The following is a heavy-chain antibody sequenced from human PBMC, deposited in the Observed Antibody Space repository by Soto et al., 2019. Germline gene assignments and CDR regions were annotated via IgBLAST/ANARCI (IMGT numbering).Heavy chain of an antibody. CDR3: VRYIHYNSGSYHTELEY. D-gene: IGHD3-22*01. CDR1: VVSINSYY. CDR2: IHYSGST. J-gene: IGHJ4*02. V-gene: IGHV4-59*01. Sequence: PSETLSLTCTFSVVSINSYYWTWIRHPPGKGLEWIGYIHYSGSTNYNPSLKSRVTISVDTSKNQFSLQLNSVTAADTAVYFCVRYIHYNSGSYHTELEYWGQGTLVTVSS.